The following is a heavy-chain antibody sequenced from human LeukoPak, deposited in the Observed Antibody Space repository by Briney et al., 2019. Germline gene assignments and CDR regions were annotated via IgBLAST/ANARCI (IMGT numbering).Heavy chain of an antibody. CDR1: GFTFSGYV. J-gene: IGHJ4*02. CDR3: AKSSPGDYYLLDY. D-gene: IGHD4-17*01. Sequence: GGSLRLSCAASGFTFSGYVMNWVRQAPGKGLEWVAVISYDGSNKYYADSVKGRFTISRDNSMHTLYLQMNSLRAEDTAVYYCAKSSPGDYYLLDYWGQGTLVTVSS. CDR2: ISYDGSNK. V-gene: IGHV3-30*18.